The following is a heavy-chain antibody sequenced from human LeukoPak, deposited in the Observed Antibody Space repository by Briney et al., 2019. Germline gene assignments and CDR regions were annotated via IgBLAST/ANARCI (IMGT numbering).Heavy chain of an antibody. CDR2: ISAYNGDT. V-gene: IGHV1-18*01. D-gene: IGHD2-21*02. CDR3: ARDSPQYCGGDCYSDDAFDI. CDR1: GYTFTSYA. J-gene: IGHJ3*02. Sequence: ASVKVSCKASGYTFTSYAMNWVRQAPGQGLEWMGWISAYNGDTNYAQKLQGRVTMTTDTSTSTAYMELSSLRSEDTAVYYCARDSPQYCGGDCYSDDAFDIWGQGTMVTVSS.